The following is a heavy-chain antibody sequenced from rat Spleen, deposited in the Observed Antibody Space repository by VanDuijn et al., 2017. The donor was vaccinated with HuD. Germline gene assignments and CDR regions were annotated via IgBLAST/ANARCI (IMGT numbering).Heavy chain of an antibody. Sequence: EVELVESGGGLIQPGSPLKLSCVASGFTFSGNWLNWIRQAPGKGLEWVASITNTGGSTYYPDSVKDRFTISRDNAKSTLYLQMDSLRSEDTASYSCARQWYYFDYWGQGVMVTVSS. J-gene: IGHJ2*01. V-gene: IGHV5-31*01. D-gene: IGHD1-1*01. CDR2: ITNTGGST. CDR1: GFTFSGNW. CDR3: ARQWYYFDY.